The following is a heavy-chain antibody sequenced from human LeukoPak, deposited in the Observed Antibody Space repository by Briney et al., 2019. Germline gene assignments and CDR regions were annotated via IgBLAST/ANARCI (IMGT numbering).Heavy chain of an antibody. D-gene: IGHD6-13*01. J-gene: IGHJ3*02. CDR2: ISIPGSI. Sequence: GGSLRLSCAASGFTVSSNYMTWVRQAPGKGLEWVSVISIPGSITYADSVKGRFTTSRDNSRNTLYLQMNSLRADDTAVYYCARDKGSSWSDAFDIWGQGTMVTVSS. CDR3: ARDKGSSWSDAFDI. V-gene: IGHV3-53*01. CDR1: GFTVSSNY.